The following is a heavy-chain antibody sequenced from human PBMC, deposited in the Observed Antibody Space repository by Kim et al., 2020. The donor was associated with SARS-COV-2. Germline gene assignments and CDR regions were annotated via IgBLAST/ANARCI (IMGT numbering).Heavy chain of an antibody. D-gene: IGHD2-2*01. CDR1: GFTFSSYA. J-gene: IGHJ6*02. CDR2: ISYDASNK. Sequence: GGSLRLSCAASGFTFSSYAMNWVRQAPGKGLEWVAVISYDASNKYYADSVKGRFTISRDNSKNTQSLQMNSLRAEDTAVYYLARDPIVVLPAAMRIGDNYYGMDVWGQGTTVTVSS. CDR3: ARDPIVVLPAAMRIGDNYYGMDV. V-gene: IGHV3-30*14.